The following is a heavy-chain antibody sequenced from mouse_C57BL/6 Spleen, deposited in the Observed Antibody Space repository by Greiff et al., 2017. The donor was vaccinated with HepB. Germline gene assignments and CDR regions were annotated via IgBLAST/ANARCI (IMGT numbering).Heavy chain of an antibody. CDR1: GYSITSGYY. D-gene: IGHD2-4*01. CDR3: ANLYYDYDVRFAY. Sequence: DVQLQESGPGLVKPSQSLSLTCSVTGYSITSGYYWNCIRQFPGNKLEWMGYISYDGSNNYNPSLKNRISITRDTSKNQFFLKLNSVTTEDTATYYCANLYYDYDVRFAYWGQGTLVTVSA. V-gene: IGHV3-6*01. CDR2: ISYDGSN. J-gene: IGHJ3*01.